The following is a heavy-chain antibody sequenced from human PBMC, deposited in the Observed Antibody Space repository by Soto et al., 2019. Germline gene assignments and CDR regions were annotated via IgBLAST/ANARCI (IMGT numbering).Heavy chain of an antibody. CDR1: GGSISSYY. D-gene: IGHD3-10*01. V-gene: IGHV4-59*01. CDR3: ARVGVTLDYYYYGMDV. Sequence: SETLSLTCTVSGGSISSYYWSWIRQPPGKGLEWIGYIYYSGSTNYNPSLKSRVTISVDTSKNQFSLKLSSVTAADTAVYYCARVGVTLDYYYYGMDVWGQGTTVTVSS. J-gene: IGHJ6*02. CDR2: IYYSGST.